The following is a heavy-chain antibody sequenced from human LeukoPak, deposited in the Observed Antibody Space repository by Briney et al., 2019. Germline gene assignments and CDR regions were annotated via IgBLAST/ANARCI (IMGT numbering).Heavy chain of an antibody. J-gene: IGHJ1*01. V-gene: IGHV3-30*18. CDR1: GFTFSDYY. Sequence: PGGSLSLSCAASGFTFSDYYMSWIRQAPGKGLEWVAVRSDDGSAQHYADSVRGRFTISRDNSKNTLSLQMNSLRPEDTAMYFCAKDRDPYSSGTWDSWGQGTLVIVSS. CDR3: AKDRDPYSSGTWDS. CDR2: RSDDGSAQ. D-gene: IGHD3-22*01.